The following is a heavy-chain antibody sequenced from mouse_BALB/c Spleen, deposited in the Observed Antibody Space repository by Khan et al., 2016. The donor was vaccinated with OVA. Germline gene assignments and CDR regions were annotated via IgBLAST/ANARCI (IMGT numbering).Heavy chain of an antibody. Sequence: VQLQESGAELAKPGASVKMSCKASGYTFTSYWMHWIKQRPGQGLEWIGYINPTSGYTDYNQKFKDKATLTADKSSSTAYMQLSSLTSDDSAVYYCARDRIYYWGQGTALTVSS. J-gene: IGHJ2*01. CDR2: INPTSGYT. V-gene: IGHV1-7*01. CDR3: ARDRIYY. CDR1: GYTFTSYW.